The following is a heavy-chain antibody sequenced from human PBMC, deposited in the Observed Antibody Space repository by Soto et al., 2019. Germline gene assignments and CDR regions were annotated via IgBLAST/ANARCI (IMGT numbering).Heavy chain of an antibody. J-gene: IGHJ6*02. D-gene: IGHD2-2*01. CDR1: GGTFSSYA. CDR3: ARDGYIVVVPAAGDYYYYGMDV. CDR2: IIPIFGTA. V-gene: IGHV1-69*01. Sequence: VKVSCKASGGTFSSYAISWVRQAPGQGLEWMGGIIPIFGTANYAQKFQGRVTITADESTSTAYMELSSLRSEDTAVYYCARDGYIVVVPAAGDYYYYGMDVWGQGTTVTVSS.